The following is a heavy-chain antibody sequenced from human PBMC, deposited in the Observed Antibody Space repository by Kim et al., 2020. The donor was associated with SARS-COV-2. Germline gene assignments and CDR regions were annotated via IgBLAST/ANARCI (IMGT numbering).Heavy chain of an antibody. J-gene: IGHJ6*02. D-gene: IGHD2-2*01. CDR1: GFTFSDYY. CDR2: ISSSGSTI. CDR3: ARERGRYCSSTSCLAVSEYYYYYYGMDV. V-gene: IGHV3-11*01. Sequence: GGSLRLSCAASGFTFSDYYMSWIRQAPGKGLEWVSYISSSGSTIYYADSVKGRFTISRDNAKNSLYLQMNSLRAEDTAVYYCARERGRYCSSTSCLAVSEYYYYYYGMDVWGQGTTVTVSS.